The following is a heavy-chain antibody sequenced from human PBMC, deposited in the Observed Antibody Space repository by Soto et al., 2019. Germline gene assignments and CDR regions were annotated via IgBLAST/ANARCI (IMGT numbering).Heavy chain of an antibody. CDR1: GYTFTSYD. CDR2: MNPNSGNT. J-gene: IGHJ6*03. Sequence: ASVKVSCKASGYTFTSYDINWVRQATGQGLEWMGWMNPNSGNTGYAQKFQGRVTMTRNTSISTAYVELSSLRSEDTAVYYCALKSSSAQFYDFWSGYYRHYYYYMDVWGKGTTVTVSS. CDR3: ALKSSSAQFYDFWSGYYRHYYYYMDV. V-gene: IGHV1-8*01. D-gene: IGHD3-3*01.